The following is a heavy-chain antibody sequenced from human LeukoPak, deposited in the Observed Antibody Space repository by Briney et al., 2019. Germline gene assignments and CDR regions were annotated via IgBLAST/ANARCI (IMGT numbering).Heavy chain of an antibody. D-gene: IGHD2-15*01. CDR1: AGSMNDYY. V-gene: IGHV4-59*01. CDR3: ARDRYCIGGICYSGRFDP. CDR2: MYYSGST. J-gene: IGHJ5*02. Sequence: SEALSLTCTVSAGSMNDYYWSWIRQPPGQGLEWIGYMYYSGSTNYNPSLKSRVSISIDTSKNQFSLKLSSVTAADTAVYYCARDRYCIGGICYSGRFDPWGRGTLVTVSS.